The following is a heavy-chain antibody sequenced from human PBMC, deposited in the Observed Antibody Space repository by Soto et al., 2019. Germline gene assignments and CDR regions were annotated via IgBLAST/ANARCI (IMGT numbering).Heavy chain of an antibody. J-gene: IGHJ6*02. V-gene: IGHV3-53*01. CDR2: IYSGGST. D-gene: IGHD2-2*01. CDR3: ARGRGYCSSTSCSPMDV. CDR1: GFTVSSNY. Sequence: GGSLRLSCAASGFTVSSNYMSWVRQAPGKGLEWVSVIYSGGSTYSADSVKGRFTISRDNSKNTLYLQMNSLRAEDTAVYYCARGRGYCSSTSCSPMDVWGQGTTVTVSS.